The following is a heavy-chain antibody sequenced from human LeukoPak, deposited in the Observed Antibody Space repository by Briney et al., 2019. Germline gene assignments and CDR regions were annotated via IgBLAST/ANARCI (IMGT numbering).Heavy chain of an antibody. CDR3: ARARITFGGVIVMPGPFDY. Sequence: ASVTVSCKVSGYTLTELSMHWVRQAPGKGLEWMGGFDPEDGETIYAQKFQGRVTMTEDTSTDTAYMELRSLRSDDTAVYYCARARITFGGVIVMPGPFDYWGQGTLVTVSS. CDR2: FDPEDGET. J-gene: IGHJ4*02. D-gene: IGHD3-16*02. V-gene: IGHV1-24*01. CDR1: GYTLTELS.